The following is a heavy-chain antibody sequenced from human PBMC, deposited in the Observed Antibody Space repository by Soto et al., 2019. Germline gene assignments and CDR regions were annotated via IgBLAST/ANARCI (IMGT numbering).Heavy chain of an antibody. CDR1: GFTFSSYG. Sequence: PEGSLRLSCAASGFTFSSYGMHWVRQAPGKGLEWVAVISYDGSNKYYADSVKGRFTISRDNSKNTLYLQMNSLRAEDTAVYYCAKDRAVVVVAANPNHYYYYVMDVWGQGTKVTVSS. J-gene: IGHJ6*02. D-gene: IGHD2-15*01. CDR3: AKDRAVVVVAANPNHYYYYVMDV. CDR2: ISYDGSNK. V-gene: IGHV3-30*18.